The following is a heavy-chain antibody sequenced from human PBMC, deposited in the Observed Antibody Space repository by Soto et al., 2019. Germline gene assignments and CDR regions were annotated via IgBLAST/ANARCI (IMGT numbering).Heavy chain of an antibody. CDR1: GFTFSSYA. Sequence: GGSLRLSCGASGFTFSSYAMSWVRQAPGKGLEWVSAISGNGADTTYADSVKGRFTISRDNSKNTLYLQMNSLRAEDTAVYYCARARYFDWLVDYWGQGTLVTVSS. CDR2: ISGNGADT. D-gene: IGHD3-9*01. J-gene: IGHJ4*02. V-gene: IGHV3-23*01. CDR3: ARARYFDWLVDY.